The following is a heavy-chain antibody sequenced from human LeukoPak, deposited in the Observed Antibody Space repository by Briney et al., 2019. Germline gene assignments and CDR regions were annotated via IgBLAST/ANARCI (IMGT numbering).Heavy chain of an antibody. D-gene: IGHD1-26*01. V-gene: IGHV3-66*01. CDR3: AREGEWELGLGAFDI. CDR2: IYSGGST. Sequence: GGSLRLFCAASGFTVSSNYMSWVRQAPGKGLEWVSVIYSGGSTYYADSVKGRFTISRDNSKNTLYLQMNSLRAEDTAVYYCAREGEWELGLGAFDIWGQGTMVTVSS. CDR1: GFTVSSNY. J-gene: IGHJ3*02.